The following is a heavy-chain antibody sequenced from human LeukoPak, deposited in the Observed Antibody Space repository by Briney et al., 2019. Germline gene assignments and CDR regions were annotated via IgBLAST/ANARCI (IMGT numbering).Heavy chain of an antibody. CDR3: ARLGYCSGGSCYYYYYMDV. CDR1: AGSLSSSSYY. Sequence: PSETLSLTCTVSAGSLSSSSYYWGWLRQPPGKGLEWIGSIYYGSVFYSVSTYYNPSLKSRVTMSGDTSKNQFSLKPSSVTAADTAAYYCARLGYCSGGSCYYYYYMDVWGKGTTVTVSS. V-gene: IGHV4-39*07. J-gene: IGHJ6*03. D-gene: IGHD2-15*01. CDR2: IYYGSVFYSVST.